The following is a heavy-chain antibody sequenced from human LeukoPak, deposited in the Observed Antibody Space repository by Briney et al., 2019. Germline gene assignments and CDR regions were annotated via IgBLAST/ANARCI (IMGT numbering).Heavy chain of an antibody. CDR3: ARVDDWNALEY. Sequence: ETLSLTCTVSGGSLNNYYWSWIRQPPGKALEWIGYVYYSGGTNYNPSLKSRVTISVDTSKNQFSLKLRSVTAADTALYYCARVDDWNALEYWGQGTLVTVSS. D-gene: IGHD1-1*01. V-gene: IGHV4-59*01. J-gene: IGHJ4*02. CDR1: GGSLNNYY. CDR2: VYYSGGT.